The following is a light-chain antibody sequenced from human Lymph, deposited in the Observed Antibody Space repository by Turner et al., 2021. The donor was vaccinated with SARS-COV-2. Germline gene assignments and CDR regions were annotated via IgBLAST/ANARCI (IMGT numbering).Light chain of an antibody. CDR2: SNN. J-gene: IGLJ1*01. CDR1: SSNIGSNT. CDR3: AACDDSLNGDV. V-gene: IGLV1-44*01. Sequence: QSVLTQPPSASGTPGQRVTISCSVSSSNIGSNTVNWYQQRPGTAPKLLIYSNNQRPSGVPYRFSGSKSGTSASLAISGLQSEDEADYYCAACDDSLNGDVFGTGTKVTVL.